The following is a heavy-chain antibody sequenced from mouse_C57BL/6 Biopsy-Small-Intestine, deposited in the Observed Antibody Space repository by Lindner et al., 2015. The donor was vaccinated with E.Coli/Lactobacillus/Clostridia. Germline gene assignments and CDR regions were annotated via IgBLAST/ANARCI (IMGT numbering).Heavy chain of an antibody. V-gene: IGHV14-2*01. CDR1: GFNIKDHY. J-gene: IGHJ3*01. Sequence: EVQLQESGAELVKPGASVKLSCTASGFNIKDHYIHWVKQRTDQGLEWIGRIDPEDGETTYAPKFQGEATITVDTYSNSAYLQLSSLTSEDTAVYYCSRNEIYAAWFAYWGQGTLVIVSA. CDR2: IDPEDGET. CDR3: SRNEIYAAWFAY. D-gene: IGHD2-12*01.